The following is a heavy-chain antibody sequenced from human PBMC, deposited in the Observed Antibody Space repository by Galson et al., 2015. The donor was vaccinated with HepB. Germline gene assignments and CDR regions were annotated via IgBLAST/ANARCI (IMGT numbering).Heavy chain of an antibody. CDR3: ARLPGRGYCSGGSCYSGDFDY. Sequence: QSGAEVKKPGESLKISCKGSGYSFTSYWIGWVRQMPGKGLEWMGIIYPGDSDTRYSPSFQGQVTISADKSISTAYLQWSSLKASDTAMYYCARLPGRGYCSGGSCYSGDFDYWGQGTLVTVSS. CDR1: GYSFTSYW. CDR2: IYPGDSDT. J-gene: IGHJ4*02. V-gene: IGHV5-51*01. D-gene: IGHD2-15*01.